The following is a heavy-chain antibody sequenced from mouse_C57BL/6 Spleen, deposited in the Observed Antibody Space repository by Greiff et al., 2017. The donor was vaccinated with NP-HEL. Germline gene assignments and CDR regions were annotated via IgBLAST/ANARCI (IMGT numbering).Heavy chain of an antibody. V-gene: IGHV1-15*01. CDR1: GYTFTDYE. D-gene: IGHD4-1*01. Sequence: QVQLQQSGAELVRPGASVTLSCKASGYTFTDYEMHWVKQTPVHGLEWIGAIDPETGGTAYNQTFKGKAILTADKSSSTAYMELRSLTSEDSAVYYCTRSGTWNFAYWGQGTLVTVSA. J-gene: IGHJ3*01. CDR3: TRSGTWNFAY. CDR2: IDPETGGT.